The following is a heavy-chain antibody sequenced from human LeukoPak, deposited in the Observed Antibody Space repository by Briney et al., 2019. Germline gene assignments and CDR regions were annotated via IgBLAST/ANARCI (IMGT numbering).Heavy chain of an antibody. CDR3: ARDGVGADGIDY. CDR2: ISSSGSTI. D-gene: IGHD1-26*01. J-gene: IGHJ4*02. Sequence: PGGSLRLSCAASGFTFSSYEMNWFRQAPGKGLEWLSYISSSGSTIYYADSVKGRFTVSRDNAKNSLYLQMNSLRAEDTAVYYCARDGVGADGIDYWGQGTLVTVSS. CDR1: GFTFSSYE. V-gene: IGHV3-48*03.